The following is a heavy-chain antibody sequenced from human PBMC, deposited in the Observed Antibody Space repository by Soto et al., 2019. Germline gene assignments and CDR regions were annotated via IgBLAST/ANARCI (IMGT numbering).Heavy chain of an antibody. CDR2: INPSGGST. CDR1: GYTFTSYY. CDR3: ARDRLVVVVAATFYYFDY. Sequence: ASVKVSCKASGYTFTSYYMHWVRQAPGQGLEWMGIINPSGGSTSYAQKFQGRVTMTRDTSTSTVYMELSSLRSEDTAVYYCARDRLVVVVAATFYYFDYWGQGTLVTVSS. D-gene: IGHD2-15*01. V-gene: IGHV1-46*03. J-gene: IGHJ4*02.